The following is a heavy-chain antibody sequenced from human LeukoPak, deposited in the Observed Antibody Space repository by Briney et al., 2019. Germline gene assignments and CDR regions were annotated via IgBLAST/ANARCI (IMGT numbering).Heavy chain of an antibody. CDR2: IRYDGSNK. Sequence: GGSLRLSCAASGFTFSSYGMHWVRQAPGKGLEWVAFIRYDGSNKYYADSVKGRFTISRDNSKNTLYLQMNSLRAEDTAVYYCAKGRRLTTPVAASFDYWGQGTLVTVSS. CDR3: AKGRRLTTPVAASFDY. V-gene: IGHV3-30*02. D-gene: IGHD3-9*01. CDR1: GFTFSSYG. J-gene: IGHJ4*02.